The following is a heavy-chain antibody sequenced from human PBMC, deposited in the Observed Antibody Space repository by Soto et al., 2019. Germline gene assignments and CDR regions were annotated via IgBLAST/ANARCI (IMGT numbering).Heavy chain of an antibody. CDR3: TRASLERPNNLYY. V-gene: IGHV3-74*01. CDR1: GFTFSNYW. CDR2: IKGDGSST. Sequence: EVQLVASGGGLVQPGGSLRLSCAASGFTFSNYWMHWVRLTPGKGLVWVSRIKGDGSSTLYADSVKGRFTISRDNAKSTLFLQMNSLGAEDSAVYYCTRASLERPNNLYYWGQGTLVTVSS. D-gene: IGHD1-1*01. J-gene: IGHJ4*02.